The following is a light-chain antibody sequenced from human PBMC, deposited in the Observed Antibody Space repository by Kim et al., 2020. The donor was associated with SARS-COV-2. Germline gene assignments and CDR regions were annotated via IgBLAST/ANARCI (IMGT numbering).Light chain of an antibody. CDR2: NSS. CDR1: DSNIGTGYN. J-gene: IGLJ3*02. V-gene: IGLV1-40*01. Sequence: QSVLTQPPSVSGAPGQRVTISCTGSDSNIGTGYNVHWYQQLPGSAPKVVIYNSSNRPSGVPDRFSGAKSGTSASLAITGLQAEDEADYYCQSYDSGLSAWVFGGGTQRTVL. CDR3: QSYDSGLSAWV.